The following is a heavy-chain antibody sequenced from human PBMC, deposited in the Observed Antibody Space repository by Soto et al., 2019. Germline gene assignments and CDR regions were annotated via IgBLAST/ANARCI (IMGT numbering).Heavy chain of an antibody. D-gene: IGHD1-1*01. CDR1: GGSISSGGYY. CDR2: IYYSGST. CDR3: ARAPTADEFDY. Sequence: SETLYLTCTVSGGSISSGGYYWSWIRQHPGKGLEWIGYIYYSGSTYYNPSLKSRVTISVDTSKNQFSLKLSSVTAADTAVYYCARAPTADEFDYWGQGTLVTVSS. J-gene: IGHJ4*02. V-gene: IGHV4-31*03.